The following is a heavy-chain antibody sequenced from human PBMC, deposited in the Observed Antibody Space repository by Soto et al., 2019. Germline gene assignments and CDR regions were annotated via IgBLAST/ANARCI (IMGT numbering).Heavy chain of an antibody. V-gene: IGHV4-34*01. CDR2: INHSGST. Sequence: SETLSLTCAFYVGSFIGYYWSWIRQPPGKGLEWIGEINHSGSTNYNPSLKSRVTISVDTSKNQFSLKLSSVTAADTAVYYCARVTAPDYWGQGTLVTVSS. J-gene: IGHJ4*02. D-gene: IGHD5-18*01. CDR3: ARVTAPDY. CDR1: VGSFIGYY.